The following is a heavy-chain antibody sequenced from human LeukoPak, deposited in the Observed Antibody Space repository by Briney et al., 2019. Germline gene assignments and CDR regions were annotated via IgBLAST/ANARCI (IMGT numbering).Heavy chain of an antibody. CDR2: IYYSGST. Sequence: SSETLSLTCTVSGGSISSYYWSWIRQPPGKGLEWIGYIYYSGSTNYNPSLKSRVTISVDTSKNQFSLKLNSVTAADTAVYYCARMDDVYYYGSRSISPGWVDPWGQGTLVTVSS. J-gene: IGHJ5*02. V-gene: IGHV4-59*12. CDR1: GGSISSYY. D-gene: IGHD3-10*01. CDR3: ARMDDVYYYGSRSISPGWVDP.